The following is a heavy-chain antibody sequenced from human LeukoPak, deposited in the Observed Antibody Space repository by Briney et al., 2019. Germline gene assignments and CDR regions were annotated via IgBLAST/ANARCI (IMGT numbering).Heavy chain of an antibody. Sequence: GGSLRLSCVASGFTVSSNYMSWVRQAPGQGPEWVSVIYSGGNTNYADSVKGRFTISRDNSKNTLYLQMNNLRAEDTAVYYCARGGDLEAVAGPWGQGTLVTVSS. CDR2: IYSGGNT. V-gene: IGHV3-53*01. CDR3: ARGGDLEAVAGP. D-gene: IGHD6-19*01. CDR1: GFTVSSNY. J-gene: IGHJ4*02.